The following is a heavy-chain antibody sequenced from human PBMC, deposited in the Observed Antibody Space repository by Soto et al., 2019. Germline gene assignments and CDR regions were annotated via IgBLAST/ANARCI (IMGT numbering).Heavy chain of an antibody. J-gene: IGHJ6*02. V-gene: IGHV1-69*01. Sequence: QVQLVQSGAEVKKPGSSVKVSCKASGGTFSSYAISWVRQAPGQGLEWMGGIIPIFGTANYAQKFQGRVTITADESTITAYMVLGRLISEETAVYYYARANMVLMVYTRYYSMDVWGQGTTVTVSS. D-gene: IGHD2-8*01. CDR3: ARANMVLMVYTRYYSMDV. CDR1: GGTFSSYA. CDR2: IIPIFGTA.